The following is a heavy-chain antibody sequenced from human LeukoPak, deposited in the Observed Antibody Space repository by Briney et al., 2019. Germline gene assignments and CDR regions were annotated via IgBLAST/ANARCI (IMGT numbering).Heavy chain of an antibody. CDR2: IRYDGSNK. CDR1: GFTFSSYG. CDR3: AKDPPWVDTAMGTCFDY. V-gene: IGHV3-30*02. J-gene: IGHJ4*02. D-gene: IGHD5-18*01. Sequence: GGSLRLSCAASGFTFSSYGMHWVRQAPGKGLEWVAFIRYDGSNKYYADSVKGRFTISRDNSKNTLYLQMNSLRAEDTAVYYCAKDPPWVDTAMGTCFDYWGQGTLVTVSS.